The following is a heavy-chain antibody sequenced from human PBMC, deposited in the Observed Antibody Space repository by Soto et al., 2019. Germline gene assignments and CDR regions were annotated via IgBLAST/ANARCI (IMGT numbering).Heavy chain of an antibody. Sequence: SETLSLTCAFSGYTIRSGYYWGWIRQPPGKGLEWIGSIYHSGSTYYNPSLKSRVTISVDTSKNQFSLKLSSVTAADTAVYYCARGLTMIVVVSYSWFDPWGQGTLVTVSS. CDR2: IYHSGST. J-gene: IGHJ5*02. CDR1: GYTIRSGYY. D-gene: IGHD3-22*01. V-gene: IGHV4-38-2*01. CDR3: ARGLTMIVVVSYSWFDP.